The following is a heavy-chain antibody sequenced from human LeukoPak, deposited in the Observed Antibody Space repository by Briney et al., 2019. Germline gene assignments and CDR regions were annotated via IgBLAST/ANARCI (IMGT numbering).Heavy chain of an antibody. V-gene: IGHV3-66*01. CDR3: ARDLYGDYYGT. Sequence: PGGSLRLSCAASGFTVSSNYMSWVRQAPGKGLEWVSVIYSGGSTYYADSVKGRFTISRDNAKNSLYLQMNSLRAEDTAVYYCARDLYGDYYGTWGQGTLVTVSS. CDR1: GFTVSSNY. D-gene: IGHD4-17*01. J-gene: IGHJ5*02. CDR2: IYSGGST.